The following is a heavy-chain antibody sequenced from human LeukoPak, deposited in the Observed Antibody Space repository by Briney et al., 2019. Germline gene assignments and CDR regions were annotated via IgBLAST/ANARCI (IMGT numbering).Heavy chain of an antibody. CDR2: INPDGNKK. V-gene: IGHV3-7*01. Sequence: GGSLRLSCAVSGLTFSSSWMDWVRQAPGKGLEWVASINPDGNKKYSADSVKGRFTISRDNAENSLYQQMNSLRVEDTAFYYCARDLAYSRLDYWGQGMLVTVSS. D-gene: IGHD5-18*01. J-gene: IGHJ4*02. CDR1: GLTFSSSW. CDR3: ARDLAYSRLDY.